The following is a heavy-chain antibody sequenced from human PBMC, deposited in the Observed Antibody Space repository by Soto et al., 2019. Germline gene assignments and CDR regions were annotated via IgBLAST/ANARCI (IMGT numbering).Heavy chain of an antibody. CDR1: GFSFSSYA. Sequence: GGSLRLSCGASGFSFSSYAMHWVRQAPGKGLEWVAVISYDGSNKYYADSVKGRFTISRDNSKNTLYLQMNSLRAEDTAVYYCASLPGWYQLHGHDAFDIWGQGTMVTVSS. V-gene: IGHV3-30-3*01. CDR2: ISYDGSNK. CDR3: ASLPGWYQLHGHDAFDI. J-gene: IGHJ3*02. D-gene: IGHD2-2*01.